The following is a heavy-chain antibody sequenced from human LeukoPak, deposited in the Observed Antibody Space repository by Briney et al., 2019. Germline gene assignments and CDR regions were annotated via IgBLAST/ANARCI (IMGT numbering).Heavy chain of an antibody. Sequence: PSETLSLTCTISGYSISSGYYWGWIRPPPGKGLEWIGNIYHSGSIYYNPTLKSRVTISVDTSKNQFSLKLSSVTAADTAVYYCARVAGYSYGNRPFDYWGQGTLVTVSS. V-gene: IGHV4-38-2*02. D-gene: IGHD5-18*01. CDR1: GYSISSGYY. J-gene: IGHJ4*02. CDR3: ARVAGYSYGNRPFDY. CDR2: IYHSGSI.